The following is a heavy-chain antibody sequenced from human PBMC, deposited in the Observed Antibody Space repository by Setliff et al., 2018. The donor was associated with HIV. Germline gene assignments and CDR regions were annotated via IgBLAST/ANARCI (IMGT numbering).Heavy chain of an antibody. CDR2: INHSGST. J-gene: IGHJ4*02. CDR3: ARRPYYFDY. V-gene: IGHV4-34*01. CDR1: GGSFSNYY. Sequence: SETLSLTCAIYGGSFSNYYWTWIRQPPGKGLEWIGEINHSGSTNYNPSLKSRVTISVDTSKKQFSLKLSSVTAADTAVYYCARRPYYFDYWGQGTLVTVSS.